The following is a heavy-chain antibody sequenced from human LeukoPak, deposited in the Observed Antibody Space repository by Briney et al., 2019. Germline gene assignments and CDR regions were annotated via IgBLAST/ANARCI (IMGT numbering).Heavy chain of an antibody. Sequence: GGSLRLSCAASGFTFSSYGMHWVRQAPGKGLEWVAFIRYDGSNKYYADSVKGRFTISRGNSKNTLYLQMNSLRAEDTAVYYCARVREVNYYDSSGYSDYWGQGTLVTVSS. D-gene: IGHD3-22*01. CDR3: ARVREVNYYDSSGYSDY. V-gene: IGHV3-30*02. CDR1: GFTFSSYG. CDR2: IRYDGSNK. J-gene: IGHJ4*02.